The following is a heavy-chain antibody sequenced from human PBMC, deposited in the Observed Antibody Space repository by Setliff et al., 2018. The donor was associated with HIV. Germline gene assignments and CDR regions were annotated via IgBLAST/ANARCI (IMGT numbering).Heavy chain of an antibody. CDR2: IHYNEKT. CDR1: GGSASNSRYY. D-gene: IGHD3-22*01. J-gene: IGHJ4*02. V-gene: IGHV4-39*02. Sequence: SETLSLTCTVSGGSASNSRYYWAWIRQPPGKGLEYIGSIHYNEKTYYNPSLKSRVTMSIDTSKNLFSLNLTSVTAADTATYYCARDQRSSGYYPPFDYWGQGMMVTVSS. CDR3: ARDQRSSGYYPPFDY.